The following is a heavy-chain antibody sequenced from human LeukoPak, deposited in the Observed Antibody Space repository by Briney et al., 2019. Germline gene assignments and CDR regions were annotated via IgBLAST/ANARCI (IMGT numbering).Heavy chain of an antibody. CDR2: IYPGDSDI. J-gene: IGHJ4*02. V-gene: IGHV5-51*01. Sequence: GESLKISCKGSGHSFTDYWIGWVRQMPGKDLEWMGIIYPGDSDIRYSPSFQGQVTISADKSISTAYLQRSSLKASDTAMYYCARLSGYYAFDYWGQGTLVTVSS. D-gene: IGHD3-22*01. CDR1: GHSFTDYW. CDR3: ARLSGYYAFDY.